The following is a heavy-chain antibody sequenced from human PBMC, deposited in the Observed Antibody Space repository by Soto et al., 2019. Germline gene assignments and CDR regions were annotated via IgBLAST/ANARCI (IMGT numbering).Heavy chain of an antibody. V-gene: IGHV4-59*01. CDR3: ARVGGYCSGGSCYSGWFDP. CDR2: IYYSGST. J-gene: IGHJ5*02. CDR1: GGSISSYY. Sequence: ASETLSLTCTVSGGSISSYYWSWIRQPPGKGLEWIGYIYYSGSTNYNPSLKSRVTISVDTSKNQFSLKLSSVTAADTAVYYCARVGGYCSGGSCYSGWFDPWGQGTLVTVSS. D-gene: IGHD2-15*01.